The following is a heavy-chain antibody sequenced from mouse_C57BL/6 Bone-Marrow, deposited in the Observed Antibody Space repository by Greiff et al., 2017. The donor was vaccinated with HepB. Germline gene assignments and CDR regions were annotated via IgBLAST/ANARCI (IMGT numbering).Heavy chain of an antibody. V-gene: IGHV1-26*01. CDR2: INPNNGGT. Sequence: EVQLQQSGPELVKPGASVKISCKASGYTFTDYYMNWVKQSHGKSLEWIGDINPNNGGTSYNQKFKGKATLTVDKSSSTAYMELRSLTSEDSAVYYCARGGYYYGSSYGAMDYWGQGTSVTVSS. CDR1: GYTFTDYY. D-gene: IGHD1-1*01. J-gene: IGHJ4*01. CDR3: ARGGYYYGSSYGAMDY.